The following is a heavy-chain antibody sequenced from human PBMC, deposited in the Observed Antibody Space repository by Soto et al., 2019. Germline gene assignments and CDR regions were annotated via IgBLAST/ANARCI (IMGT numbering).Heavy chain of an antibody. Sequence: SLTCTVSGGSISSSSYYWGCIRQPPGKGLEWIGSIYYSGSTYYNPSLKSRVTIYVDTSKNQFSLKLSSVTAADTAVYYCARHSSPGDGYFDYWGQGTLVTVSS. CDR3: ARHSSPGDGYFDY. CDR1: GGSISSSSYY. V-gene: IGHV4-39*01. CDR2: IYYSGST. J-gene: IGHJ4*02.